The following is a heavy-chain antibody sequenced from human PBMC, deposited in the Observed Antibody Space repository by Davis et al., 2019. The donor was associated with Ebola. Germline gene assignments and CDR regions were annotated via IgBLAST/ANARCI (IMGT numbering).Heavy chain of an antibody. V-gene: IGHV3-53*01. Sequence: GESLKISCAASGFTVSSYYMSWVRQAPGKGLEWVSVFYIGGTTYYADSVKGRFIISRDNSQNTLSLQMNSLRAEDTAVYYCARVTTLTEYYFDYWGQGTLVTVSS. J-gene: IGHJ4*02. CDR2: FYIGGTT. CDR1: GFTVSSYY. CDR3: ARVTTLTEYYFDY. D-gene: IGHD2/OR15-2a*01.